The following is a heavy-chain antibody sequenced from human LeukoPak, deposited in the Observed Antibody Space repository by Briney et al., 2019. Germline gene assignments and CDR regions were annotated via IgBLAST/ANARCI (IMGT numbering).Heavy chain of an antibody. CDR3: AKYHVVVVIQGAFDI. V-gene: IGHV3-74*01. D-gene: IGHD3-22*01. Sequence: PGGSLRLSCAASGFTFSSYWMHWVRQAPGKGLVWVSRINTDGSSTSYADSVKGRFTISRDNAKNTLYLQMNSLRAEDTAVYYCAKYHVVVVIQGAFDIWGQGTMVTVSS. CDR2: INTDGSST. CDR1: GFTFSSYW. J-gene: IGHJ3*02.